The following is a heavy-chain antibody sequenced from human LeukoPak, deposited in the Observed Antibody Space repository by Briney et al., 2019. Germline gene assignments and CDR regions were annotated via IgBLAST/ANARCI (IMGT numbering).Heavy chain of an antibody. J-gene: IGHJ4*02. CDR1: GFTFSSCS. V-gene: IGHV3-21*01. CDR2: ISSSSSYI. CDR3: ARYGRSYYGDY. Sequence: GGSLRLSCAASGFTFSSCSMNWVRQAPGKGLEWVSSISSSSSYIYYADSVKGRFTISRDNAKNSLYLQMNSLRAEDTAVYYCARYGRSYYGDYWGQGTLVTVSS. D-gene: IGHD1-26*01.